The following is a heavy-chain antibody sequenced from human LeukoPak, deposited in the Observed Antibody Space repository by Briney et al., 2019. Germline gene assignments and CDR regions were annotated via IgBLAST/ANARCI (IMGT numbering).Heavy chain of an antibody. J-gene: IGHJ4*02. D-gene: IGHD3-22*01. CDR2: IYYSGST. CDR1: GGSISSGGYY. V-gene: IGHV4-31*03. Sequence: SETLSLTCTVSGGSISSGGYYWSWIRQHPGKGLEWIGYIYYSGSTYYNPSLKSRVTISVDTSKNQFSLKLSSVTAAETAVYYCARDKSYDSSGYYFDYWGQGTLVTVSS. CDR3: ARDKSYDSSGYYFDY.